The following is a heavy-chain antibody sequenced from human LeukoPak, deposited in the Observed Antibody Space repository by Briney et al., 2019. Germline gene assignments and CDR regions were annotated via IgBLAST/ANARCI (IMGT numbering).Heavy chain of an antibody. V-gene: IGHV4-59*08. CDR1: GGSISSYY. Sequence: SETLSLTCTVSGGSISSYYWSWIRQPPGKGLEGIGYIYYSGSPNYNPSLKSRVTISVDTSKNQFSLKLSSVTAADTAVYYCARHRGDYYYYGMDVWGQGTTVTVSS. CDR2: IYYSGSP. D-gene: IGHD3-10*01. J-gene: IGHJ6*02. CDR3: ARHRGDYYYYGMDV.